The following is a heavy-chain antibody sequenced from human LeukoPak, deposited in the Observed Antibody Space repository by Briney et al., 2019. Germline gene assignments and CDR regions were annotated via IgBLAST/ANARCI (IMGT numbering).Heavy chain of an antibody. J-gene: IGHJ4*02. CDR2: IYYSGST. D-gene: IGHD6-13*01. Sequence: SETLSLTCTVSGGSISSGGYYWSWIRQHPGKGLEWIGYIYYSGSTYYNPSLKSRVTISVDTSKNQFSLKLSSVTAADTAVYYCASDIAAADSFDYWGQGTLVTVSS. CDR3: ASDIAAADSFDY. V-gene: IGHV4-31*03. CDR1: GGSISSGGYY.